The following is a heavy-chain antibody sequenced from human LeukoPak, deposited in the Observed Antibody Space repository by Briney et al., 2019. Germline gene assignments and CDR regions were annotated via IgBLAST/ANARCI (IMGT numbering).Heavy chain of an antibody. J-gene: IGHJ3*02. CDR1: GFILNSYG. D-gene: IGHD6-19*01. V-gene: IGHV3-33*03. Sequence: GGSLRLSCAASGFILNSYGMHWVRQAPGKGLEWVADIWFDGKNQHFADSVRGRFAISRDSAKNSLFLEMNSLRPEDTALYYCAKDITDSSGYTYDAFDMWGQGTRVTVS. CDR2: IWFDGKNQ. CDR3: AKDITDSSGYTYDAFDM.